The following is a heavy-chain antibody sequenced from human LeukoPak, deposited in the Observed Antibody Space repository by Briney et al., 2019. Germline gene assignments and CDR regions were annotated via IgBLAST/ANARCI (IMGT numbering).Heavy chain of an antibody. Sequence: ASVKVSCKASGGSFSNYAFSWVRQAPGQGLEWMGRITPIVDIATYIQKFQGRVTITANKFTSTAYMELSSLTSEDTAVYYCASGLGFCSGSDCTNLVKDYYYGMNVWGQGTTVTVSS. CDR1: GGSFSNYA. CDR3: ASGLGFCSGSDCTNLVKDYYYGMNV. J-gene: IGHJ6*02. V-gene: IGHV1-69*04. D-gene: IGHD2-15*01. CDR2: ITPIVDIA.